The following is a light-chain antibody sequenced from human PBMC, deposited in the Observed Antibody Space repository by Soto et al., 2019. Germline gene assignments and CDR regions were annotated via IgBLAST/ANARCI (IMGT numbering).Light chain of an antibody. CDR3: QQANSFTPT. CDR1: QGISSW. J-gene: IGKJ4*01. Sequence: DIPMTQLPSSVSPSVGDRVTITCGASQGISSWLAWYQKKPGKDPKMLIYAASSLQSGVPSRFSGSGSGTDFNLTISRLQTEDFATYYCQQANSFTPTFGGGTKLDIK. CDR2: AAS. V-gene: IGKV1-12*01.